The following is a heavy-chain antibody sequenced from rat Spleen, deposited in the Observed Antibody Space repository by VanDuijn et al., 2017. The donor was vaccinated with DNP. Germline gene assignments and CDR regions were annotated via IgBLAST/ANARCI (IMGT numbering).Heavy chain of an antibody. J-gene: IGHJ4*01. Sequence: EVQLVESGGDLVQPGRSLKLSCVASGFMFDNHWMIWIRQIPGKGLEWVASITSSGGYTYYPDSVKGRFTISRDNAKNTLYLQMNSLTSEDTAIYYCAKIAAGAMDAWGQGTSVTVSS. D-gene: IGHD1-2*01. CDR1: GFMFDNHW. CDR2: ITSSGGYT. V-gene: IGHV5-31*01. CDR3: AKIAAGAMDA.